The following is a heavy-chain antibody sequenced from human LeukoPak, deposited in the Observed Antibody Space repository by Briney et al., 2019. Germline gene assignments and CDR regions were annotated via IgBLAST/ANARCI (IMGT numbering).Heavy chain of an antibody. J-gene: IGHJ4*02. D-gene: IGHD3-22*01. CDR3: AKDIGYYYDSSGYYPN. CDR2: ISWNSGSI. V-gene: IGHV3-9*01. CDR1: GFTFDDYA. Sequence: PGRSLRLSCAASGFTFDDYAMHWVRQAPGKGLEWVSGISWNSGSIGYADSVKGRFTISRDNAKNSLYLQMNSLRAEDTALYYCAKDIGYYYDSSGYYPNWGQGTLVTVSS.